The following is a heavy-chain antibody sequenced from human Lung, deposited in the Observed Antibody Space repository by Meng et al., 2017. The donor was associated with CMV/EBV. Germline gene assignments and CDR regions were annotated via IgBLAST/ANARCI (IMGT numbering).Heavy chain of an antibody. Sequence: QAQLVQSGAEVKKPGASVKLSCKTSGYTFNDYWIHWVRQAPGQGLEWMGRIKPSTGDTSYAQKFRGRLTVTRDTHISTVYMEVNSLKSDDTAVYYCTREGFDYWGQGALVTVSS. V-gene: IGHV1-2*06. CDR3: TREGFDY. J-gene: IGHJ4*02. CDR1: GYTFNDYW. CDR2: IKPSTGDT.